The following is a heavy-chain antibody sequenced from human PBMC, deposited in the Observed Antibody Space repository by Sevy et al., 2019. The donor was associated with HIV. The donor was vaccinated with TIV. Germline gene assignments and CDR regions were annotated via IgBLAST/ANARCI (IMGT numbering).Heavy chain of an antibody. D-gene: IGHD6-13*01. CDR1: GFTFNEYG. Sequence: GGSLRLSCAASGFTFNEYGMHWVRQVPGKGLEWVAGITWNSDNIGNADSAKDRFTISRDNAKNALYLQMNGLRPGDTALYYCAKVRKAASGTGFFDYWGQGTLVTVSS. J-gene: IGHJ4*02. CDR3: AKVRKAASGTGFFDY. V-gene: IGHV3-9*01. CDR2: ITWNSDNI.